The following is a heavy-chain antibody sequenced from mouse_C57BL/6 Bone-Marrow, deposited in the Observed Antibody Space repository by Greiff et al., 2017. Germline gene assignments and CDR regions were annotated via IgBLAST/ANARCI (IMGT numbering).Heavy chain of an antibody. CDR1: GYAFSSSW. CDR3: AIWLPYYFDS. V-gene: IGHV1-82*01. J-gene: IGHJ2*01. D-gene: IGHD2-2*01. CDR2: IYPGDGDT. Sequence: QVQLQQSGPERVKPGASVKICCKASGYAFSSSWMNWVKQRPGKGLEWIGRIYPGDGDTNYNGKFKGKATLTADTSSSTAYMQLSSLTSEESAVYFCAIWLPYYFDSWGHATTLTVSS.